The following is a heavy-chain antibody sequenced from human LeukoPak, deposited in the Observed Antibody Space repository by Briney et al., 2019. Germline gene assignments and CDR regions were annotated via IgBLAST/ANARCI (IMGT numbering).Heavy chain of an antibody. Sequence: ASVKVSCKASGYTFTSHGISWVRQAPGQGLEWMGWISAYNGNTNYAQKLQGRVTMTTDTSTSTAYMELRSLRSDDTAVYYCARDKRKYYYMDVWGKGTTVTVSS. J-gene: IGHJ6*03. V-gene: IGHV1-18*01. D-gene: IGHD1-1*01. CDR2: ISAYNGNT. CDR3: ARDKRKYYYMDV. CDR1: GYTFTSHG.